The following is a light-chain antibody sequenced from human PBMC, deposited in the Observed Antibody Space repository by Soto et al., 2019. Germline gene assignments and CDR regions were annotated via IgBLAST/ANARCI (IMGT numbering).Light chain of an antibody. CDR1: PGISSW. CDR3: QQANSFPVT. V-gene: IGKV1-12*01. J-gene: IGKJ3*01. CDR2: AAS. Sequence: DIQMTQSPSSVSASVGDRVTITCRASPGISSWLAWYQQKPGKDPKLLIYAASSLQSGVASRFSGSGSGAYFTLTISSLQPEDFATYYFQQANSFPVTFGPGTKVD.